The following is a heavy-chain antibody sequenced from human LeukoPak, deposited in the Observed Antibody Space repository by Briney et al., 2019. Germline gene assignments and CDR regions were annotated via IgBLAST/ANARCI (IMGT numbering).Heavy chain of an antibody. J-gene: IGHJ4*02. CDR3: ARTRGGYGDCTFDS. CDR2: IYTSGST. CDR1: GGSISSYH. Sequence: SETLSLTCTVSGGSISSYHWSWIRQPAGKGLEWIGRIYTSGSTNYNPSLKSRVTMSVDTSKNQFSLKLNSVAAADTAVYYCARTRGGYGDCTFDSWGQGTLVTVSS. D-gene: IGHD4-17*01. V-gene: IGHV4-4*07.